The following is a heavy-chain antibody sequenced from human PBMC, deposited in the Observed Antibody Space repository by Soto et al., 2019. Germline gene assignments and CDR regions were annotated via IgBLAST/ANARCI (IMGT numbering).Heavy chain of an antibody. CDR3: ARATSGWPYYFDY. Sequence: SETLSLTFTVSGCSISSYYWSWIRQPPGKGLEWIGYIYYSGSTNYNPSLKSRVTMSVDTSKNQFSLKLSSVTAADTAVYYCARATSGWPYYFDYWGQGTLVTVSS. V-gene: IGHV4-59*01. J-gene: IGHJ4*02. CDR1: GCSISSYY. D-gene: IGHD6-19*01. CDR2: IYYSGST.